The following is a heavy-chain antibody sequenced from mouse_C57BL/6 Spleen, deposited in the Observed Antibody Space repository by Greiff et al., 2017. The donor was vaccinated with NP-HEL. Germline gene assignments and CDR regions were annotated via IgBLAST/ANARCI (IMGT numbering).Heavy chain of an antibody. Sequence: VKLQESGAELVRPGASVTLSCKASGYTFTDYEMHWVKQTPVHGLEWIGAIDPETGGTAYNQKFKGKAILTADKSSSTAYMELRSLTSEDSAVYYCTGQLRLRRTMDYWGQGTSVTVSS. V-gene: IGHV1-15*01. CDR1: GYTFTDYE. D-gene: IGHD3-2*02. CDR2: IDPETGGT. CDR3: TGQLRLRRTMDY. J-gene: IGHJ4*01.